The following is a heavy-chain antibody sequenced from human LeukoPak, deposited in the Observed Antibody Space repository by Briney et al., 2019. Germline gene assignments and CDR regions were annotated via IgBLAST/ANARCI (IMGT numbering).Heavy chain of an antibody. CDR3: ARDGYRGDAFDI. V-gene: IGHV1-69*10. Sequence: ASVKVSCKASGGTFSSYAISWVRQAPGQGLEWMGGIIPILGIANYAQKFQGRVTITADKSTSTAYMELSSLRSEDTAVYYCARDGYRGDAFDIWGQGTMVTVSS. J-gene: IGHJ3*02. CDR1: GGTFSSYA. D-gene: IGHD1-26*01. CDR2: IIPILGIA.